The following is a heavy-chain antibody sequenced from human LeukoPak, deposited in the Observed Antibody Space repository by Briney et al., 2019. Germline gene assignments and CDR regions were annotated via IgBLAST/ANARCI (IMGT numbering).Heavy chain of an antibody. CDR2: INAGNGNT. CDR3: ATEKLEPFQYYYYMDV. D-gene: IGHD1-1*01. Sequence: ASEKVSCKASGYTFTSYGISWVRQAPGQRLEWMGWINAGNGNTKYSQKFQGRVTITRDTSASTAYMELSSLRSEDTAVYYCATEKLEPFQYYYYMDVWGKGTTVTVSS. CDR1: GYTFTSYG. J-gene: IGHJ6*03. V-gene: IGHV1-3*01.